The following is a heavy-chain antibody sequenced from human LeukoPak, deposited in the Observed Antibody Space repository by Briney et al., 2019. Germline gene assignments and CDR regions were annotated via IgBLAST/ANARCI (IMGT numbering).Heavy chain of an antibody. CDR3: ARQDIVVVPAALYYYGMDV. Sequence: SETLSLTCAVYGGSFSGYYWSWIRQPPGKGLEWIGGINHSGSTNYNPSLKSRVTISVDTSKNQFSLKLSSVTAADTAVYYCARQDIVVVPAALYYYGMDVWGQGTTVTVSS. D-gene: IGHD2-2*01. J-gene: IGHJ6*02. V-gene: IGHV4-34*01. CDR1: GGSFSGYY. CDR2: INHSGST.